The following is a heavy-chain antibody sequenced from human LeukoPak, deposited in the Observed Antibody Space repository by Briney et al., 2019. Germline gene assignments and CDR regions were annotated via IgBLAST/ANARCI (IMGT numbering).Heavy chain of an antibody. D-gene: IGHD2-21*01. Sequence: GGSLRLSCAATGFTFTDYAMSWVRQAQGKGLEWVSSISRSGSTTYYPDSVKGRFTFSRDNSKNTLDLQMDSLRVEDTARYYCARGSIMLSVGGQGTLVTVTS. CDR1: GFTFTDYA. V-gene: IGHV3-23*01. J-gene: IGHJ4*02. CDR2: ISRSGSTT. CDR3: ARGSIMLSV.